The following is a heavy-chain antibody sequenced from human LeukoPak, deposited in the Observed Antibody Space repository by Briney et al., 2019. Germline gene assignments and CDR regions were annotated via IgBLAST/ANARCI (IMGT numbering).Heavy chain of an antibody. D-gene: IGHD6-25*01. CDR3: AKDRRYSSDWHDAFDI. CDR1: GFTFSSYA. J-gene: IGHJ3*02. CDR2: ISGGGSST. Sequence: GGSLRLPCAASGFTFSSYAMSWVRQAPGKGLEWVSAISGGGSSTSYADSVKGRFTISRDNSKNTLYVQMNSLRAEDTAVYYCAKDRRYSSDWHDAFDIWGQGTMVTVSS. V-gene: IGHV3-23*01.